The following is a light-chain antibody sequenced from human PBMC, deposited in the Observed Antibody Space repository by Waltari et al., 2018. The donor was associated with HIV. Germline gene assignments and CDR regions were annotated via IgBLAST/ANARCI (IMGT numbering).Light chain of an antibody. CDR1: CPNIGSNT. J-gene: IGLJ1*01. CDR3: AAWDDSLNGYL. CDR2: SNN. Sequence: QPVLTQPPSASGTPGQRVAISCSGLCPNIGSNTVHVYQQPPGTAPKLLIYSNNQRPSGVPDRFSGSKSGTSASLAISGLQSEDEADYYCAAWDDSLNGYLFGTGTKVTVL. V-gene: IGLV1-44*01.